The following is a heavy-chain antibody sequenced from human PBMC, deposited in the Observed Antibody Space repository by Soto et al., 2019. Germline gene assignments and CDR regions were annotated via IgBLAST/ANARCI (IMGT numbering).Heavy chain of an antibody. Sequence: GGSLRLSCAGSGLTFSSYGMHWVRQAPGKGLEWVAVISYDGSNKYYADSVKGRFTISRDNSKNTLYLQMNSLRAEDTAVYYCAKTPIAARLVRFYFDYWGQGTLVTVSS. D-gene: IGHD6-6*01. J-gene: IGHJ4*02. CDR2: ISYDGSNK. CDR3: AKTPIAARLVRFYFDY. CDR1: GLTFSSYG. V-gene: IGHV3-30*18.